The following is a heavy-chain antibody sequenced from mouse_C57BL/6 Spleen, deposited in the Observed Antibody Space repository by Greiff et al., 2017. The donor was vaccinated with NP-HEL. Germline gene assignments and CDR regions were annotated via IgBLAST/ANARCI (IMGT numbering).Heavy chain of an antibody. Sequence: EVQLQESGPGLVKPSQSLSLTCSVTGYSITSGYYWNWIRQFPGNKLEWMGYISYDGSNNYNPSLKNRISITRDTSKNQFFLKLNSVTTEDTATYYCARSWDREYFDVWGTGTTVTVSS. CDR2: ISYDGSN. J-gene: IGHJ1*03. CDR3: ARSWDREYFDV. V-gene: IGHV3-6*01. D-gene: IGHD3-3*01. CDR1: GYSITSGYY.